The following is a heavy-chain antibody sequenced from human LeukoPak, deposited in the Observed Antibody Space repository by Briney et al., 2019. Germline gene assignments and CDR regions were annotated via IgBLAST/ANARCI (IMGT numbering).Heavy chain of an antibody. J-gene: IGHJ4*02. V-gene: IGHV4-4*07. D-gene: IGHD2-21*01. Sequence: PSETLSLTCTASGGFISNYYWSWVRQPAGKGLEWIGRIYSSGTTKYNPSVKIRVTISVDKSKHRFSLKLSSVTAADTAVYYCARALRCGDYGDYWGQGTLVTVSS. CDR2: IYSSGTT. CDR3: ARALRCGDYGDY. CDR1: GGFISNYY.